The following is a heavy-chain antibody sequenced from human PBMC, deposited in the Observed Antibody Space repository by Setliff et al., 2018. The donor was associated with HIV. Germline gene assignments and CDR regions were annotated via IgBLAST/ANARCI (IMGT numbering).Heavy chain of an antibody. Sequence: TLSLTCPVSGGSISSVSHFWIWIRQPAGKGLEWIGRINTSGRINYNPSLESRVSMSVDTSKNQFSLKLNSVTAADTAVYYCARAVHYDILTGYYLEGYFDYWGQGTLVTVSS. CDR1: GGSISSVSHF. V-gene: IGHV4-61*02. D-gene: IGHD3-9*01. CDR3: ARAVHYDILTGYYLEGYFDY. CDR2: INTSGRI. J-gene: IGHJ4*02.